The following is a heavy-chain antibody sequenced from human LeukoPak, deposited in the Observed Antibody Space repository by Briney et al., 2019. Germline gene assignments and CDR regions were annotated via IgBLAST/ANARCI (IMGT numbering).Heavy chain of an antibody. CDR1: GDSISSYY. CDR2: ISTSGST. Sequence: SETLSLTCTVSGDSISSYYWTWIRQPAGKGLDWIGRISTSGSTNHNPSLKSRVTMSLDTSKNQFSLKLSSVTAADTAVYHCARGGSGSYSAFDIWGQGTMVTVSS. CDR3: ARGGSGSYSAFDI. V-gene: IGHV4-4*07. D-gene: IGHD1-26*01. J-gene: IGHJ3*02.